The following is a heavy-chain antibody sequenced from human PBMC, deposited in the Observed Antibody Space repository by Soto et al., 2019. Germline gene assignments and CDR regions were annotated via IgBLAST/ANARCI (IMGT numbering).Heavy chain of an antibody. CDR3: ASGDPGYSGRYCY. CDR1: GGTFSSYA. CDR2: IIPIFGTA. D-gene: IGHD1-26*01. V-gene: IGHV1-69*06. Sequence: GASVKVSCKATGGTFSSYAISWVRQAPGQGLEWMGGIIPIFGTANYAQKFQGRVTITADKSTSTAYMELSSLRSEDTAVYYCASGDPGYSGRYCYWGQGTLVTVSS. J-gene: IGHJ1*01.